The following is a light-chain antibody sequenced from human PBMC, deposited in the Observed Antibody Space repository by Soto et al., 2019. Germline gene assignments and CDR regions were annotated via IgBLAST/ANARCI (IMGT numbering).Light chain of an antibody. CDR2: GAS. Sequence: EIVLTQSPGTLSLSPGERASLSCRASQSVRSSSLAWYQQKRGQPPRLLIYGASSRATGIPDRFSGSGSGTDFTLTISRLEPEDFAVYFCQQYGDSPDTDRWTFGPGTKVEIK. CDR1: QSVRSSS. CDR3: QQYGDSPDTDRWT. J-gene: IGKJ1*01. V-gene: IGKV3-20*01.